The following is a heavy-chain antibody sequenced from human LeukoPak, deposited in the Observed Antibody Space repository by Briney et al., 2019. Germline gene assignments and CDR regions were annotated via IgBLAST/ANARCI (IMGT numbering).Heavy chain of an antibody. CDR1: GFTFSSYA. CDR3: ARVRMSIMDV. CDR2: ISYDGNNK. Sequence: GRSLRLSCAASGFTFSSYAMHWVRQAPGKGLERVAVISYDGNNKYYADSVRGRFTISRDNSKNTLYLQMNSLRAEDTAVYYCARVRMSIMDVWGQGTTVTVSS. V-gene: IGHV3-30*04. J-gene: IGHJ6*02. D-gene: IGHD6-6*01.